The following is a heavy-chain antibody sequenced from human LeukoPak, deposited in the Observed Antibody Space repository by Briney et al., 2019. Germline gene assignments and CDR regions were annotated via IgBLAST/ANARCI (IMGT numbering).Heavy chain of an antibody. Sequence: ASVRVCCKPSGGTFISYAISWVRQAPGQGREWMGRIIPILGIANYAQKFQGRVTITADKSTSTAYMELSSLRSEDTAVYYCARVTIAVPLFDPWGEGTLVTVSS. D-gene: IGHD6-19*01. CDR2: IIPILGIA. J-gene: IGHJ5*02. CDR3: ARVTIAVPLFDP. CDR1: GGTFISYA. V-gene: IGHV1-69*04.